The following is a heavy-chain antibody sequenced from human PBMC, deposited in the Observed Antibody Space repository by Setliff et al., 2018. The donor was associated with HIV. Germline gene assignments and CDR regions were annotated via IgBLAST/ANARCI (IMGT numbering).Heavy chain of an antibody. Sequence: ASVKVSCAASGFTVSSNYMNWVRQAPGKGLEWVSIIYSGGSTDSVKGRFTISRDNSKNTLYLQMNSLRAEDTAVYYCAREGYSYGHLWANAFDIWGQGTMVTVSS. J-gene: IGHJ3*02. V-gene: IGHV3-53*01. CDR3: AREGYSYGHLWANAFDI. CDR1: GFTVSSNY. CDR2: IYSGGST. D-gene: IGHD5-18*01.